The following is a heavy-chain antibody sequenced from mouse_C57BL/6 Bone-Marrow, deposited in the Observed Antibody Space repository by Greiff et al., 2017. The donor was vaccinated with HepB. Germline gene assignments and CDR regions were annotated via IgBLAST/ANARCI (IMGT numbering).Heavy chain of an antibody. CDR2: IYPRSGNT. CDR3: ARYGYDPDY. D-gene: IGHD2-2*01. J-gene: IGHJ2*01. V-gene: IGHV1-81*01. CDR1: GYTFTSYG. Sequence: VKLMESGAELARPGASVKLSCKASGYTFTSYGISWVKQRTGQGLEWIGEIYPRSGNTYYNEKFKGKATLTADKSSSTAYMELRSLTSADSAVYFCARYGYDPDYWGKGTTLPVSS.